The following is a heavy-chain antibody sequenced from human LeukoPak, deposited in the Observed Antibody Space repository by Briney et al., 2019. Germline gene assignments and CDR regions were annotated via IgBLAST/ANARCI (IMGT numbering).Heavy chain of an antibody. J-gene: IGHJ4*02. V-gene: IGHV3-30-3*01. CDR3: ARGEPVLKWELPYY. Sequence: AGGSLRLSCAASGFTFSSYAMHWVRQAPGKGLEWVAVISYDGSNKYYADSVKGRFTISRDNSKNTLYLQMNSLRAEDTAVYYCARGEPVLKWELPYYWGQGTLVTVSS. CDR2: ISYDGSNK. CDR1: GFTFSSYA. D-gene: IGHD1-26*01.